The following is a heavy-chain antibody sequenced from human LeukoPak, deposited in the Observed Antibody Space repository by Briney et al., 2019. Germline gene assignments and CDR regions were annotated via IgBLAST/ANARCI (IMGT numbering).Heavy chain of an antibody. CDR3: ARDRGHCDTARCYINWFDP. Sequence: AASVKVSYKTSGGALGSYSISWVRQAPGQGLEWMGGIVPTFETANYAQKFQDRLTITADESTDTVYMELSSLTSEDTAVYYCARDRGHCDTARCYINWFDPWGQGTLVTVSP. CDR1: GGALGSYS. D-gene: IGHD5-18*01. CDR2: IVPTFETA. J-gene: IGHJ5*02. V-gene: IGHV1-69*13.